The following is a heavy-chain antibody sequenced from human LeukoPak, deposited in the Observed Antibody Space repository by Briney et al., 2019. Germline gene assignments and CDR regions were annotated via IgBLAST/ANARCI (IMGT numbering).Heavy chain of an antibody. V-gene: IGHV4-39*01. J-gene: IGHJ6*03. CDR1: GGSISSNSYY. CDR2: IYYSGST. D-gene: IGHD2-2*01. CDR3: ARLLWYGGSTRGYYMDV. Sequence: PSETLSPTCTVSGGSISSNSYYWGWIRQPPGKGLEWIGSIYYSGSTYYNPSLKSRVTISVDTSKNQFSLKLSSVTAADTAVYYCARLLWYGGSTRGYYMDVWGKGTTVTVSS.